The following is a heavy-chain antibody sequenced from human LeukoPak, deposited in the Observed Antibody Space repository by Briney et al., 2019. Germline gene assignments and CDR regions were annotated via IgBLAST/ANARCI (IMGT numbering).Heavy chain of an antibody. CDR3: ARPSRYYDILTGSGGAYYFDY. V-gene: IGHV3-7*01. Sequence: GGSLRLSCAASGFTFSSYWMGWVRQSPGNGLEWVANIKQDGSDKYYVDSVKGRFTISRDKAKNSLYLQMNSLRAEDTAVYYCARPSRYYDILTGSGGAYYFDYWGQGTLVTVSS. CDR1: GFTFSSYW. D-gene: IGHD3-9*01. J-gene: IGHJ4*02. CDR2: IKQDGSDK.